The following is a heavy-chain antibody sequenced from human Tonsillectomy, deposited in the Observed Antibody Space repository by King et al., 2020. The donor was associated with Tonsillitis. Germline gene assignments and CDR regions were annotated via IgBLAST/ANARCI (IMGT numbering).Heavy chain of an antibody. CDR3: ARLKGDSSVRWGHDAFDI. Sequence: QLQESGPGLVKPSETLSLTCTVSGGSISSSSQYWGWIRQPPGKGLEWIGSIYYSGSTYYNPSLKSRVTMSVDTSKNQFSLKLSSVTAADTAIYYCARLKGDSSVRWGHDAFDIWGQGTVVTVSS. CDR1: GGSISSSSQY. V-gene: IGHV4-39*01. J-gene: IGHJ3*02. CDR2: IYYSGST. D-gene: IGHD3-22*01.